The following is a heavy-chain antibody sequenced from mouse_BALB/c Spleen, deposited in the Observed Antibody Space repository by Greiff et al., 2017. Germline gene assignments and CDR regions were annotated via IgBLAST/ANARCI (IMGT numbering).Heavy chain of an antibody. CDR3: TRSGGYYYFDY. Sequence: VKLQESGAELVKPGASVKLSCKASGYTFTSYYMYWVKQRPGQGLEWIGEINPSNGGTNFNEKFKSKATLTVDKSSSTAYMQLSSLTSEDSAVYYCTRSGGYYYFDYWGQGTTLTVSS. J-gene: IGHJ2*01. D-gene: IGHD2-3*01. V-gene: IGHV1S81*02. CDR2: INPSNGGT. CDR1: GYTFTSYY.